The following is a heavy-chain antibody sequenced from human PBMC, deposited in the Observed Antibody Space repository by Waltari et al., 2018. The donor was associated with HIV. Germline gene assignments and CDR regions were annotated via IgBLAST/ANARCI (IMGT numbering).Heavy chain of an antibody. CDR1: GGTFSSYA. CDR2: INPISGTT. V-gene: IGHV1-69*12. Sequence: QVQLVQSGAEVKKPGSSVKVSCKASGGTFSSYAIRWVRQAPGQGLEWMGGINPISGTTNYAQKFQGRVTITADESTSTANMELNSLKSEDTAVYYCARLGRSRFLEWIPFDPWGQGTLVTVSS. J-gene: IGHJ5*02. CDR3: ARLGRSRFLEWIPFDP. D-gene: IGHD3-3*01.